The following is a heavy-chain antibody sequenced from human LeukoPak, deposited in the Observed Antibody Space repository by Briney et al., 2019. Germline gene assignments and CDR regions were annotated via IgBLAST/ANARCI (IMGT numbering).Heavy chain of an antibody. CDR2: ISAYNGNT. Sequence: ASVKVSCKASGGTFSSYAISWVRQAPGQGLEWMGWISAYNGNTNHAQKLQGRVTMTTDTSTSTAYMELRSLRSDDTAVYYCARAPPAHYGDYVVLDYWGQGTLVTVSS. CDR1: GGTFSSYA. CDR3: ARAPPAHYGDYVVLDY. V-gene: IGHV1-18*01. J-gene: IGHJ4*02. D-gene: IGHD4-17*01.